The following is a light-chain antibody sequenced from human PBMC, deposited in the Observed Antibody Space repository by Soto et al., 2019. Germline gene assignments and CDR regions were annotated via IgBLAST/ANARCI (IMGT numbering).Light chain of an antibody. CDR1: SSDVGSYNL. Sequence: QSALTQPASVSGFPGQSITISCTGTSSDVGSYNLVSWYQQYPGKVPKLMIYEDSKRPSGVSNRFSGSKSGNTASLTISGLQAEYEADYYCCSYAGSSTVVFGGRTKLTVL. J-gene: IGLJ2*01. CDR3: CSYAGSSTVV. CDR2: EDS. V-gene: IGLV2-23*01.